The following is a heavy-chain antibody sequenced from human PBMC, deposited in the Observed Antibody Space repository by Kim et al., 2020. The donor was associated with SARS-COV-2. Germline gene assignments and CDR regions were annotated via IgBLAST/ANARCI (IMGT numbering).Heavy chain of an antibody. V-gene: IGHV1-2*04. Sequence: ASVKVSCKASGYTFTGYYMHWVRQAPGQGLEWMGWINPNSGGTNYAQKFQGWVTMTRDTSISTAYMELSRLRSDDTAVYYCARAGRTGIAAAGIDYWGQGTLVTVSS. CDR1: GYTFTGYY. J-gene: IGHJ4*02. D-gene: IGHD6-13*01. CDR3: ARAGRTGIAAAGIDY. CDR2: INPNSGGT.